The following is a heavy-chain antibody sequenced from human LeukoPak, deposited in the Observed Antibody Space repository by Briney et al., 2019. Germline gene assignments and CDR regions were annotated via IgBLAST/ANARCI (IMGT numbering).Heavy chain of an antibody. Sequence: PSETLSLTCAVYGGSFFGYYWSWIRQPPRKGLEWMGEINHSGKTNYNPSLKSRVTISVDTSKNQFSLKLSSVTAAATAVYYCARGPYGDSPKKAYWGKGALVTVSS. CDR1: GGSFFGYY. CDR2: INHSGKT. D-gene: IGHD4-17*01. V-gene: IGHV4-34*01. CDR3: ARGPYGDSPKKAY. J-gene: IGHJ4*02.